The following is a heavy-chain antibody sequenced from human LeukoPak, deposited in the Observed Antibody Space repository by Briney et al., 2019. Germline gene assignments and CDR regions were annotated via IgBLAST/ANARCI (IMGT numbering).Heavy chain of an antibody. CDR2: ISGNNDNP. CDR3: ARDGTSTDDY. D-gene: IGHD2-2*01. CDR1: GYTFTGNY. V-gene: IGHV1-18*04. Sequence: ASVKVSCKSSGYTFTGNYMHWVRQAPGQGLEWMGWISGNNDNPNYGQKFQGRFTVTSDSSTRTAYMELKRLRSDDTAVYYCARDGTSTDDYWGQGTLVTVSS. J-gene: IGHJ4*02.